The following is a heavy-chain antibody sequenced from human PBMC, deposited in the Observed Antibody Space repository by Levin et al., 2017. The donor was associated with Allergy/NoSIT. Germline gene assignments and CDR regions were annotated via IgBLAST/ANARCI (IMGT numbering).Heavy chain of an antibody. CDR3: ARSSRGSDAFDI. J-gene: IGHJ3*02. CDR2: ISSSSSYI. CDR1: GFTFSSYS. Sequence: SCAASGFTFSSYSMNWVRQAPGKGLEWVSSISSSSSYIYYADSVKGRFTISRDNAKNSLYLQMNSLRAEDTAVYYCARSSRGSDAFDIWGQGTMVTVSS. D-gene: IGHD2-2*01. V-gene: IGHV3-21*01.